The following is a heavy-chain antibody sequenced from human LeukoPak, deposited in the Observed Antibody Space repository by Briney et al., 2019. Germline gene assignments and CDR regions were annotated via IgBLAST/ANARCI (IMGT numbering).Heavy chain of an antibody. CDR1: GYTFTSYY. D-gene: IGHD2-21*02. Sequence: ASVKVSCKASGYTFTSYYMHWVRQAPGQGLEWMGWINPKTGGTNSAQRFLDRVTMTRDTSINTAYMELNRLTSDDMAVYSCARGGADFAFDFWGQGTLVTVSS. J-gene: IGHJ4*02. CDR3: ARGGADFAFDF. CDR2: INPKTGGT. V-gene: IGHV1-2*02.